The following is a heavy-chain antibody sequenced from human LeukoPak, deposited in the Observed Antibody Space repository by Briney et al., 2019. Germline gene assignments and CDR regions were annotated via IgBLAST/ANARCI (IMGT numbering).Heavy chain of an antibody. CDR2: ISGSGGST. CDR1: GFTFNSYI. Sequence: PGGSLRLSCAASGFTFNSYIMSWVRQAPGKGLEWVSAISGSGGSTYYADSVKGRFAISRDNSKNTLYLQMNSLRTEDTAVYYCAKACSSWDPPDYWGQGTLVTVSS. D-gene: IGHD6-13*01. V-gene: IGHV3-23*01. J-gene: IGHJ4*02. CDR3: AKACSSWDPPDY.